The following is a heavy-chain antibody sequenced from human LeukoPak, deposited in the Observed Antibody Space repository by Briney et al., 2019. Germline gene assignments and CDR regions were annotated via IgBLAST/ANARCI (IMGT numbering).Heavy chain of an antibody. CDR1: GFTFSSYA. CDR3: AKAGGFAAYYYYYMDV. Sequence: GGSLRLSCAASGFTFSSYAMSWVRQAPGKGLEWVSAISGSGGSTYYADSVKGRFTISRDNSKNTLYLQMYSLRAEDTAVYYCAKAGGFAAYYYYYMDVWGKGTTVTVSS. D-gene: IGHD3-10*01. V-gene: IGHV3-23*01. J-gene: IGHJ6*03. CDR2: ISGSGGST.